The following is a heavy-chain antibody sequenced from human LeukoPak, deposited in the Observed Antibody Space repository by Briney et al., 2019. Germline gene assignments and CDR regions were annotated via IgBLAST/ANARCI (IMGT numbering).Heavy chain of an antibody. CDR1: GGSFSINY. CDR3: ARGYTSGWSPALDI. J-gene: IGHJ3*02. CDR2: IYFSGST. Sequence: SETLSLTCTVSGGSFSINYWGWIRQPPGKGLEWIGYIYFSGSTNYNPSLKNRVTFSVDTSKNQFSLNLSSVTAADTAVYYCARGYTSGWSPALDIWGQGTMVTVSS. V-gene: IGHV4-59*01. D-gene: IGHD6-19*01.